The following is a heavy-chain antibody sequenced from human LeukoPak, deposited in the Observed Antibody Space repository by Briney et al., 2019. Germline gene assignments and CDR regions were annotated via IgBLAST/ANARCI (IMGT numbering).Heavy chain of an antibody. CDR1: GYTFTSYD. J-gene: IGHJ5*02. D-gene: IGHD3-10*01. V-gene: IGHV1-8*01. CDR2: MNPNSGNT. Sequence: GASVKVSCKASGYTFTSYDINWVRQATGQGLEWMGWMNPNSGNTGYAQKFQGRVTMTRNTSISTAYMELRSLRSEGPAVYYGGGGGRPVRGPKTTSTNWFDPWGQGTLVTVSS. CDR3: GGGGRPVRGPKTTSTNWFDP.